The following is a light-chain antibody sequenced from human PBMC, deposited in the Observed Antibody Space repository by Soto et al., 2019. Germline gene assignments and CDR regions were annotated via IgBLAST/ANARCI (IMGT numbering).Light chain of an antibody. Sequence: EIVMTQSPATLSVSPGERANLSCRASQSVSSNLAWYQQKPGQAPRVLIYGASTRAAGIPARFSGSGPGTEFTLTISSLQSGDFAVYHCQQYDKWPRTFGQGTKVDIK. CDR1: QSVSSN. V-gene: IGKV3-15*01. J-gene: IGKJ1*01. CDR3: QQYDKWPRT. CDR2: GAS.